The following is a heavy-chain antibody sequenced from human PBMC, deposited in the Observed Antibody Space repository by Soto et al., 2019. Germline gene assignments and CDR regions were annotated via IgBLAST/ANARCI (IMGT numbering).Heavy chain of an antibody. CDR3: TREQGSFTRIRGDVDF. V-gene: IGHV3-49*03. CDR2: IRSKAYGGTT. Sequence: EVQLVESGGGLVEPGRSLRLSCATSGFTFGDYSMAWFRQAPGQWLEWVSVIRSKAYGGTTEDAASVKGRFTTSRDDSKSIVYLQMNNLQTEDTAVYYCTREQGSFTRIRGDVDFWDQGTLVTVSS. D-gene: IGHD3-10*01. CDR1: GFTFGDYS. J-gene: IGHJ4*02.